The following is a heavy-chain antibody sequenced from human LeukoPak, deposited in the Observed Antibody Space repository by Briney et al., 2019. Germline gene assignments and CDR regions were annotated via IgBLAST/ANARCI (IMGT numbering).Heavy chain of an antibody. V-gene: IGHV3-23*01. J-gene: IGHJ5*02. CDR2: ISGSGGST. D-gene: IGHD4/OR15-4a*01. CDR3: AKDPAGTMGNWFDL. Sequence: PGGSLRLSCAASGFTFSSYAMSWVRQAPGKGLEWVAAISGSGGSTYYADSVKGRFTISRDNSKNTLYLQMNSLRAEDTAVYYCAKDPAGTMGNWFDLWGQGTLVTVSS. CDR1: GFTFSSYA.